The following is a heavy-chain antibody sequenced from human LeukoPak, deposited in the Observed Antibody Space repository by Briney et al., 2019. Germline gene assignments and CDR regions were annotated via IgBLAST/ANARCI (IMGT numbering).Heavy chain of an antibody. V-gene: IGHV3-23*01. D-gene: IGHD3-22*01. CDR3: ANDYHDSSAYYAHLGY. CDR2: ISGSGGST. CDR1: GFTFSSYA. J-gene: IGHJ4*02. Sequence: GGSLRLSCAAAGFTFSSYAMNWVRQAPGKGLEWVSTISGSGGSTHYADSVKGRFTITRDNSKNTLYLQMNSLRAEDTAVYYCANDYHDSSAYYAHLGYWGQGTLVTVSS.